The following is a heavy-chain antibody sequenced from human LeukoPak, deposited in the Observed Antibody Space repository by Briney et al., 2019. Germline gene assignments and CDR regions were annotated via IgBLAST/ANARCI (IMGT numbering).Heavy chain of an antibody. J-gene: IGHJ5*02. D-gene: IGHD3-22*01. CDR1: GYTFTGYY. CDR2: INPNSGGT. Sequence: ASVKVSCKASGYTFTGYYMHWVRQAPGQGLEWMGWINPNSGGTNYAQKFQGRVTMTRDTSISTAYMELSSVTAADTAVYYCARAVDSRGYQYKGFDPWGQGTLVTVSS. V-gene: IGHV1-2*02. CDR3: ARAVDSRGYQYKGFDP.